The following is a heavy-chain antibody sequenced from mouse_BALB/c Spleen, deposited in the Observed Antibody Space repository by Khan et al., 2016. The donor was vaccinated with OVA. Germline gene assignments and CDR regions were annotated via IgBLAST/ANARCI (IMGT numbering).Heavy chain of an antibody. CDR2: ISSGGDYT. CDR1: GFIFSSYS. CDR3: ASHLTGSVAY. J-gene: IGHJ3*01. Sequence: EVQLVESGGDLVKPGGSLKLSCTASGFIFSSYSMSWVRQTPDKRLEWVATISSGGDYTYYPDNVKGRFPISSDNAKNTLYLQMSSLKSEDTAMDYCASHLTGSVAYWGQGTLVTVSA. V-gene: IGHV5-6*01. D-gene: IGHD4-1*01.